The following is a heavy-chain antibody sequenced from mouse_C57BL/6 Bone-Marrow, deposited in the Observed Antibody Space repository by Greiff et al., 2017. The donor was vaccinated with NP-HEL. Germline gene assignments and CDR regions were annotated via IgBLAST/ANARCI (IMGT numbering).Heavy chain of an antibody. D-gene: IGHD1-1*01. CDR1: GYTFTSYW. J-gene: IGHJ2*01. CDR2: IDPSDSYT. Sequence: VKLQQPGAELVRPGTSVKLSCKASGYTFTSYWMHWVKQRPGQGLEWIGVIDPSDSYTNYNQKFKGKATLTVDTSSSTAYMQLSSLTSEDSAVYYCARRDYYGTNYWGQGTTLTVSS. CDR3: ARRDYYGTNY. V-gene: IGHV1-59*01.